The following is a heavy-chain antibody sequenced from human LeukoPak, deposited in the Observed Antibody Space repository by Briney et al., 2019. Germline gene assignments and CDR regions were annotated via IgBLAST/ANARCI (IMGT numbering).Heavy chain of an antibody. J-gene: IGHJ4*02. CDR1: GFTVSSDY. CDR2: IYSGGHT. CDR3: AELGITMIGGV. Sequence: GGSLRLSCAASGFTVSSDYMTWVRQAPGKGLEWVSIIYSGGHTYYADSVKGRFTISRDNAKNSLYLQMNSLRAEDTAVYYCAELGITMIGGVWGQGTLVTVSS. V-gene: IGHV3-66*01. D-gene: IGHD3-10*02.